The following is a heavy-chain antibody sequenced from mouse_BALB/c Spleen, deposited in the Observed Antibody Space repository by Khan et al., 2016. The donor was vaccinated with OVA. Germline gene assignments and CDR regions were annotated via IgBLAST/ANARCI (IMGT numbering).Heavy chain of an antibody. J-gene: IGHJ3*01. CDR3: ARGHYGDPFSY. D-gene: IGHD2-13*01. Sequence: EVELVESGGGLVKPGGSLKLSCAASGFTFSDYYMYWIRPTPEKRLEWVATISDGSTYTYYPDSVKGRFTISRDNAKNSLYLQMSSLHSEDTAIYYCARGHYGDPFSYWGQGTLVTVSA. CDR1: GFTFSDYY. V-gene: IGHV5-4*02. CDR2: ISDGSTYT.